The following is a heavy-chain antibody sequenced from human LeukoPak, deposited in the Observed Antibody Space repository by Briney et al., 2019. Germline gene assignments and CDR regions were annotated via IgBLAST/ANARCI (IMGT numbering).Heavy chain of an antibody. CDR3: ARSYYDILTGQIPFGY. V-gene: IGHV4-59*12. CDR1: GGSISGSY. CDR2: IYYSGST. D-gene: IGHD3-9*01. J-gene: IGHJ4*02. Sequence: SETLSLTCTVSGGSISGSYWNWIRQPPGKGLEWIGYIYYSGSTNYNPSLKSRVTISIDTSKKQFSLKLSSVTAADTAVYYCARSYYDILTGQIPFGYWGQGTLVTVSS.